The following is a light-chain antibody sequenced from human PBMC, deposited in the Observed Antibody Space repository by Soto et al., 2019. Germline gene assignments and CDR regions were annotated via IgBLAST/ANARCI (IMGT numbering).Light chain of an antibody. CDR3: QQTHSTPPT. CDR2: SAS. V-gene: IGKV1-39*01. J-gene: IGKJ1*01. Sequence: DIQMHQSPSSLPAPVGGRVTITCRASQSIRNYEHCYQQKPGKTPKLLIYSASSLQGGVPSRFSGSGSGTDFTLIISSLQPEDFATYYCQQTHSTPPTFGQGTKVDI. CDR1: QSIRNY.